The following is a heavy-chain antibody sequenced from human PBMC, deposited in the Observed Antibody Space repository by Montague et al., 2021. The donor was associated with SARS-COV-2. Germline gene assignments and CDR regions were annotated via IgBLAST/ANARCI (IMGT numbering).Heavy chain of an antibody. D-gene: IGHD1-14*01. CDR3: TRDRSYFGY. CDR2: ISSSGGTI. CDR1: GFTFISYE. V-gene: IGHV3-48*03. Sequence: SRRFSCAASGFTFISYEMNLVRQTPGKGLEWISHISSSGGTIYYADSVKGRFTISRDNAKNSLYLQMHSLRAEDTGLYYCTRDRSYFGYWGQGTLVTVSS. J-gene: IGHJ4*02.